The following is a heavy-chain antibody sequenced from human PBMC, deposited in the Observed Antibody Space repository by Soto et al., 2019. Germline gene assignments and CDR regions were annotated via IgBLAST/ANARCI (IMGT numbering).Heavy chain of an antibody. CDR1: GYTFTSYA. Sequence: VKVSCKASGYTFTSYAMHWVRQAPGQRLEWMGWINAGNGNTKYSQKFQGRVTITRDTSASTAYMELSSLRSEDTAVYYCAREGYSSSRPYYYYYYGMDVWGQGTTVTVSS. D-gene: IGHD6-6*01. CDR3: AREGYSSSRPYYYYYYGMDV. CDR2: INAGNGNT. J-gene: IGHJ6*02. V-gene: IGHV1-3*01.